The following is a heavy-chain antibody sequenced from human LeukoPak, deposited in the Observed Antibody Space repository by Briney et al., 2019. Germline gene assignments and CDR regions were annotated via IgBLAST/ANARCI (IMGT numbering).Heavy chain of an antibody. D-gene: IGHD3-22*01. V-gene: IGHV3-23*01. CDR1: GFTFSSYA. CDR2: ISGSGGST. J-gene: IGHJ4*02. Sequence: GGSLRLSCAASGFTFSSYAMSWVRQAPGKGLEWVSAISGSGGSTYYADSVKGRFTISRDNSKNTLYLQMNSLRAEDTAVYYCAKAKIRLSVVVISPFDYWGQGTLVTVSS. CDR3: AKAKIRLSVVVISPFDY.